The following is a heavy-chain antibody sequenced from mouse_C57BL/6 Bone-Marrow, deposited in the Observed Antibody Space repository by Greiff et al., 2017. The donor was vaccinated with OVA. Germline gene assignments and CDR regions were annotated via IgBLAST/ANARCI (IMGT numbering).Heavy chain of an antibody. Sequence: QVHVQQPGAELVRPGSSVKLSCKASGYTFTSYWMDWVKQRPGQGLEWIGNIYPSDSETHYTQKFKDKATLTVDKSSSTAYMQLSSRTSADSAVYYCASQLRPYAMAYWGQGTSVTVSA. CDR1: GYTFTSYW. V-gene: IGHV1-61*01. J-gene: IGHJ4*01. D-gene: IGHD1-1*01. CDR2: IYPSDSET. CDR3: ASQLRPYAMAY.